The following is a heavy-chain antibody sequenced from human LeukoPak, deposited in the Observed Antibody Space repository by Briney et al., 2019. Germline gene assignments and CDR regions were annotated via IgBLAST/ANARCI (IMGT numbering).Heavy chain of an antibody. CDR1: GFPFSSYW. CDR3: ARDLYSYGYADYGMDV. Sequence: GGSLRLSCAASGFPFSSYWMSWVRQAPGKGLEWVANIKEDGSVKHYVDSAKGRLTISRDNAKNALYLQMNSLRAEDTAVYYCARDLYSYGYADYGMDVWGQGTTVTASS. CDR2: IKEDGSVK. J-gene: IGHJ6*02. V-gene: IGHV3-7*05. D-gene: IGHD5-18*01.